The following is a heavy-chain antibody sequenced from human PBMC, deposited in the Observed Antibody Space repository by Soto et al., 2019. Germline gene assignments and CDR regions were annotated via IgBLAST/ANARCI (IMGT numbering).Heavy chain of an antibody. D-gene: IGHD3-9*01. CDR1: GFTFSSYA. CDR2: ISGSGGST. CDR3: AIWVIPANTLRY. V-gene: IGHV3-23*01. J-gene: IGHJ4*02. Sequence: GSLRLSCAASGFTFSSYAMSWVRQAPGKGLEWVSAISGSGGSTYYADSVKGRFTISRDNSKTTLYLQMSSLRVEDTAVYYCAIWVIPANTLRYWGQGTLVTVSS.